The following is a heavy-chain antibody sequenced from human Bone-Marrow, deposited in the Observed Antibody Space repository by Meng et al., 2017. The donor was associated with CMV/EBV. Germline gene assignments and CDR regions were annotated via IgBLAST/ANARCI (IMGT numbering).Heavy chain of an antibody. Sequence: SGPTLVKPTQILTLTCTFSGFSLGTSGMRVSWIRQPPGKALEWLAHIFSNDEKSYSTSLKSRLTISKDTSKSQVVLTMTNIDPVDTATYYCARTTYYYDSRDAFDIWGQGTMVTVSS. D-gene: IGHD3-22*01. V-gene: IGHV2-26*01. CDR2: IFSNDEK. CDR3: ARTTYYYDSRDAFDI. CDR1: GFSLGTSGMR. J-gene: IGHJ3*02.